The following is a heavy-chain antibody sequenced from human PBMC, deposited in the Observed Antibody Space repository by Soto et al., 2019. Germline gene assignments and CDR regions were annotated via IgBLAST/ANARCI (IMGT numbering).Heavy chain of an antibody. CDR3: ARDHASESYGMDV. Sequence: SETLSLTCTVSGGSISSGDYYWSWIRQPPGKGLEWIGYIYYSGSTYYNPSLKSRVTISVDTSKNQFSLKLSSVTAADTAVYYCARDHASESYGMDVWGQGTTVTVSS. CDR1: GGSISSGDYY. V-gene: IGHV4-30-4*01. J-gene: IGHJ6*02. CDR2: IYYSGST.